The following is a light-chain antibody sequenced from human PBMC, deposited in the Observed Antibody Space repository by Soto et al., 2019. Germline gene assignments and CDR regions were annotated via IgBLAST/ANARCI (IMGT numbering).Light chain of an antibody. J-gene: IGKJ1*01. V-gene: IGKV3-11*01. CDR3: QQYTSYPWT. CDR2: DAS. CDR1: QSIGLA. Sequence: EIVLTQSPSTLSLSPGERSALSFMASQSIGLAIAWYQHKPGQAPRLLIFDASQRATGIPARFRGSGSGTDFTLTISSLQPDDFATYYCQQYTSYPWTFGQGTKVDIK.